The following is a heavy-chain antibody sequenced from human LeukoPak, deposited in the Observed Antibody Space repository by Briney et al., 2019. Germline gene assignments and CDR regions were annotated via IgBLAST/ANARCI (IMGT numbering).Heavy chain of an antibody. Sequence: GGSLRLSCAASGFTFSSYSMDWVRQAPGKGLEWVSSISSSSSYIYYADSVKGRFTISRDNAKHSLYLQMSSLRAEDTAVYYCASSAPSDIWGRGTMVTVSS. J-gene: IGHJ3*02. CDR1: GFTFSSYS. V-gene: IGHV3-21*01. CDR3: ASSAPSDI. CDR2: ISSSSSYI.